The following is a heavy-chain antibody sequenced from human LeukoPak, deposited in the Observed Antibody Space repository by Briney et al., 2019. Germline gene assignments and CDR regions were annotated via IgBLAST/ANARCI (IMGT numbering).Heavy chain of an antibody. D-gene: IGHD3-10*01. CDR2: INASGGSV. V-gene: IGHV1-46*01. Sequence: GASVKVSCKASGYTFTSYYMHWVREGPGPGLEWMGIINASGGSVSYAQKFQGRITMTRDTSATTVYMELSSLTSEDTAVYCCARGLGSGSYYRYWGQGTLVTVSS. CDR1: GYTFTSYY. J-gene: IGHJ4*02. CDR3: ARGLGSGSYYRY.